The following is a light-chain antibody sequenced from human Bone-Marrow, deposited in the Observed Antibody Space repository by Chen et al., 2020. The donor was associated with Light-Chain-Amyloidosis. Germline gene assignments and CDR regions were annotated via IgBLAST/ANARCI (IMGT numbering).Light chain of an antibody. CDR3: RGWDGRSDRSG. CDR1: NIGSTS. V-gene: IGLV3-21*02. CDR2: DDS. J-gene: IGLJ2*01. Sequence: SYVLTQPSSVSVAPGQTATIACGGNNIGSTSVHWYQQTPGQAPLLVVYDDSDRPSGIPVRWSGTYCGDAAGHANRVVQAGEEAGQFCRGWDGRSDRSGVGGGAKLTVL.